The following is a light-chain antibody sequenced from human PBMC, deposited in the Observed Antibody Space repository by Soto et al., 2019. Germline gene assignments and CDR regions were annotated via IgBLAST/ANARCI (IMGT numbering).Light chain of an antibody. V-gene: IGKV3-15*01. CDR3: QQYSSWPFT. J-gene: IGKJ3*01. Sequence: EIVMTQYTATLSVSPGERATLSCRASQTVSSNLAWYQQKPGQAPRLLIYGAFTRATGIPARFSGSGSGTEFTLTISSLQSEDFAVYYCQQYSSWPFTFGPGTKVDIK. CDR1: QTVSSN. CDR2: GAF.